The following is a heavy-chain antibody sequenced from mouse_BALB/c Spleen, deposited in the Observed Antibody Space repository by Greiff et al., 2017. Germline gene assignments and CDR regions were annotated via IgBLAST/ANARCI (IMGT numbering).Heavy chain of an antibody. CDR1: GFTFSSFG. V-gene: IGHV5-17*02. Sequence: EVHLVESGGGLVQPGGSRKLSCAASGFTFSSFGMHWVRQAPEKGLEWVAYISSGSSTIYYADTVKGRFTISRDNPKNTLFLQMTSLRSEDTAMYYCASQPAYYGSSYWYFDVWGAGTTVTVSS. CDR3: ASQPAYYGSSYWYFDV. D-gene: IGHD1-1*01. CDR2: ISSGSSTI. J-gene: IGHJ1*01.